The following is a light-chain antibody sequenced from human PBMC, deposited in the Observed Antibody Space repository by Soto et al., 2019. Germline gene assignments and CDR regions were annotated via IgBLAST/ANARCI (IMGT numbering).Light chain of an antibody. CDR3: QQYNNWT. Sequence: EIVMTQSPGTLSVSPGERATLSCRASQNVGSNLAWYQQKPGQAPRLLIYGASTRATDIPARFSGSGSGTEFTLTISSLQSEDFAVYYCQQYNNWTFGQGTKV. V-gene: IGKV3-15*01. CDR1: QNVGSN. CDR2: GAS. J-gene: IGKJ1*01.